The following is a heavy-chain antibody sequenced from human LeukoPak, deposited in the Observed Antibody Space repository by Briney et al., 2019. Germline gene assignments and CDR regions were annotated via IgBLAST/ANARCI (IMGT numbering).Heavy chain of an antibody. D-gene: IGHD2-15*01. J-gene: IGHJ4*02. Sequence: PGGALRLSRAASRFTLSAYYMSWIRQAPGRGREWVSHICTSSSSTNYADSVKGRFTNSRDNAKNSLYLQMNSLRAEDTAGYYCARVAFCSGGTCYKYFDYWGQGTLVTVSS. CDR1: RFTLSAYY. CDR2: ICTSSSST. V-gene: IGHV3-11*06. CDR3: ARVAFCSGGTCYKYFDY.